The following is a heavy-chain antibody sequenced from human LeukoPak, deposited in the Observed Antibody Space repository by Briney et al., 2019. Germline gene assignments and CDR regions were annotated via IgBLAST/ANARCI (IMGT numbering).Heavy chain of an antibody. CDR1: GYTFTTYS. J-gene: IGHJ4*02. CDR3: ASTELGTNNYYLDY. CDR2: INPSGVTT. V-gene: IGHV1-46*01. Sequence: ASVKVSCKASGYTFTTYSMHWVRQAPGQGLEWLGIINPSGVTTTYPQKFQGRVTMTRDTSTGTVYMELSSLRSEDTAVYYCASTELGTNNYYLDYWGQGTLVTVSS. D-gene: IGHD7-27*01.